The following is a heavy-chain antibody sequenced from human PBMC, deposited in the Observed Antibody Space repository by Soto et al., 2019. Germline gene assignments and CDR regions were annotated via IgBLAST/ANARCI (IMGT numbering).Heavy chain of an antibody. CDR2: IYYSGST. V-gene: IGHV4-30-4*01. CDR3: ASNRVSYGFDY. CDR1: GGSISSGDYY. Sequence: QVQLQESGPGLVKPSQTLSLTCTVSGGSISSGDYYWSWIRQPPGKGLEWIGYIYYSGSTYYNPSLKRXXTXSEXTSKNQFSLKLSSVTAADTAVYYCASNRVSYGFDYWGQGTLVTVSS. J-gene: IGHJ4*02. D-gene: IGHD5-18*01.